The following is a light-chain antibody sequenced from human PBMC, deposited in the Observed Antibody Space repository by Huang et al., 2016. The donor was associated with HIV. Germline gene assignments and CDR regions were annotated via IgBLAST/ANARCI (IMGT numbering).Light chain of an antibody. Sequence: DIQMTQSPSTLSASVGDRVTITCRASQSISSWLAWYQQKQGKAPKLLIYKAPSFESVVPSRFSGSGSGTEFTLTISSLQPDDFATYYCQQYNSYSWTFGQGTKVEIK. CDR2: KAP. CDR3: QQYNSYSWT. V-gene: IGKV1-5*03. CDR1: QSISSW. J-gene: IGKJ1*01.